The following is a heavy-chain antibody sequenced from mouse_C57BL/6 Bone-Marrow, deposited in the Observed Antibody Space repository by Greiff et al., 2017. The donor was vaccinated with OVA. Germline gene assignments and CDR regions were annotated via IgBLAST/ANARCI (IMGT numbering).Heavy chain of an antibody. V-gene: IGHV1-74*01. J-gene: IGHJ3*01. CDR2: INPSDSDT. D-gene: IGHD1-1*01. CDR3: AIYYDGTPFAC. CDR1: GYTFTSYW. Sequence: QVQLQQPGAELVKPGASVKVSCKASGYTFTSYWMHWVQQRPGQGLEWIGRINPSDSDTNYNQKFKGKATLTVDKSSSTAYLQLSSLTAEDSAVYYCAIYYDGTPFACWGQGTLVTVSA.